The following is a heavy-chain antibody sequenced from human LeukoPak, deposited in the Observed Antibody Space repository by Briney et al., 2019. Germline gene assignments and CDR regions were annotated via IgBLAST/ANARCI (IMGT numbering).Heavy chain of an antibody. CDR1: GFTFSNCA. D-gene: IGHD2-15*01. V-gene: IGHV3-23*01. J-gene: IGHJ3*02. Sequence: GGSLRLSCAASGFTFSNCAMSWVRQAPGKGLEWVSVISASDGTTYYADSVKGRFTISRDNSRNTLYLQMNSLRVEDTAVYYCARDSQYCSSGSCSPGASDIWGQGTMVTVS. CDR3: ARDSQYCSSGSCSPGASDI. CDR2: ISASDGTT.